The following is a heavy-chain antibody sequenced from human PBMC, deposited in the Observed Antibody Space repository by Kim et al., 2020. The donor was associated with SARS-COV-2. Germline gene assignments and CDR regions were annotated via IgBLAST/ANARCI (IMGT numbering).Heavy chain of an antibody. CDR1: GYTLTELS. Sequence: ASVKVSCKVSGYTLTELSMHWVRQAPGKGLEWMGGFDPEDGETIYAQKFQGRVTMTEDTSTDTAYMELSSLRSEDTAVYYCATGHSRAVAAPAGYFDYWGQGTLVTVSS. CDR2: FDPEDGET. J-gene: IGHJ4*02. D-gene: IGHD6-19*01. CDR3: ATGHSRAVAAPAGYFDY. V-gene: IGHV1-24*01.